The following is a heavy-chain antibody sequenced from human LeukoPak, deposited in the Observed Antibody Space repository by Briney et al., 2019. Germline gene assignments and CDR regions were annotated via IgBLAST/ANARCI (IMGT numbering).Heavy chain of an antibody. CDR1: GGSISSSSYY. J-gene: IGHJ4*02. V-gene: IGHV4-39*01. Sequence: SDTLSLTCTVSGGSISSSSYYWGWIRQPPGKGLEWIGSIYYSGSTYYNPSLKSRVTISVDTSKNQFSLKLSSVTAADTAVYYCARHVPPGIAAAGSLDYWGQGTLVTVSS. D-gene: IGHD6-13*01. CDR3: ARHVPPGIAAAGSLDY. CDR2: IYYSGST.